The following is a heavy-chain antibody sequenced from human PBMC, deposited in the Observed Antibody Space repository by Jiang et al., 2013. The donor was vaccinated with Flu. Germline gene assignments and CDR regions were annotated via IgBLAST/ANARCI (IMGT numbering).Heavy chain of an antibody. CDR3: ARQIVGDYFDY. V-gene: IGHV4-39*01. D-gene: IGHD3-16*02. J-gene: IGHJ4*02. Sequence: SSSSYYWGWIRQPPREGAWSGLGGIYYSGSTYYNPSLKSRVTISVDTSKNQFSLKLSSVTAADTAVYYCARQIVGDYFDYWGQGTLVTVSS. CDR1: SSSSYY. CDR2: IYYSGST.